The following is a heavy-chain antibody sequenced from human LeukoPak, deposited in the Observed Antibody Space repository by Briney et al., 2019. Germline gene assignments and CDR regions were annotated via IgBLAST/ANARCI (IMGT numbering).Heavy chain of an antibody. V-gene: IGHV1-69*13. CDR1: GGTFSSYG. D-gene: IGHD6-19*01. CDR3: ARDQAVAGTTDAFDI. Sequence: ASVKVSCKASGGTFSSYGFSWVRQAPGQGLEWMGGIIPIFGTRKYAQKFQGRVMITADEPTSTAYMELGSLRSEDTAVYYCARDQAVAGTTDAFDIWGQGTMITVSS. CDR2: IIPIFGTR. J-gene: IGHJ3*02.